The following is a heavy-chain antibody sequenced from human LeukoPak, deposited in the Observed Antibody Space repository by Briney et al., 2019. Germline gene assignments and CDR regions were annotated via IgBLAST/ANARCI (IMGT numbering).Heavy chain of an antibody. CDR2: IGTNSRTT. D-gene: IGHD1-26*01. CDR3: ARDEGATEFDY. Sequence: PGGSLRLSCTASGFTFSSSGMNWVRQAPGKGLEWVSFIGTNSRTTYYGDSVKGRFTISRDNAKNTLYLQMNSLRAEDTAVYYCARDEGATEFDYWGQGTLVTVSS. J-gene: IGHJ4*02. CDR1: GFTFSSSG. V-gene: IGHV3-48*04.